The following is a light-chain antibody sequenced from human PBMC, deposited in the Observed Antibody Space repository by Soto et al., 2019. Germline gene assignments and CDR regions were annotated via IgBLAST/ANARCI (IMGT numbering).Light chain of an antibody. J-gene: IGKJ1*01. CDR1: QSLSTRS. CDR2: EAS. V-gene: IGKV3-20*01. CDR3: QQYGRSVG. Sequence: PGTLSLSPGERLTLSCRTSQSLSTRSLAWYQQKPGQAPSLLIYEASTRAPGTPDRFSGSGSGTDFTLTVSRLEPEDFAVYYCQQYGRSVGFGQGTKVDIK.